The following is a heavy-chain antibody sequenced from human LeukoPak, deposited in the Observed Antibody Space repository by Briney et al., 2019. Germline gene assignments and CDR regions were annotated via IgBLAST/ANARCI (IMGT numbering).Heavy chain of an antibody. CDR1: GFTFSTYW. D-gene: IGHD6-19*01. CDR3: VREPRVPLHPYSSGVFDN. Sequence: GGSLRLSCAASGFTFSTYWMHWVRQAPGKGLMWVSRILSDGSSTSYADSVKGRFTISRDNAKNTLYLQMNSLRAEDTALYYCVREPRVPLHPYSSGVFDNWGQGTLVTVSS. V-gene: IGHV3-74*01. J-gene: IGHJ4*02. CDR2: ILSDGSST.